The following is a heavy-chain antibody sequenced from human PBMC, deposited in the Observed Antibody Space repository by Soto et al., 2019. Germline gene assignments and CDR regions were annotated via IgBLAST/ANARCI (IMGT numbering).Heavy chain of an antibody. D-gene: IGHD2-21*02. J-gene: IGHJ4*02. V-gene: IGHV3-53*01. CDR3: ARSFNDWTAYFDY. Sequence: PGGSLRLSCAASGFSVTDHYMTWVRQAPGKGLEWVSVLYTGGSAYYGDSAKGRFTISRDSSTNTLYLQMNSLKVGDTAFYFCARSFNDWTAYFDYSSEGTLVTVSS. CDR1: GFSVTDHY. CDR2: LYTGGSA.